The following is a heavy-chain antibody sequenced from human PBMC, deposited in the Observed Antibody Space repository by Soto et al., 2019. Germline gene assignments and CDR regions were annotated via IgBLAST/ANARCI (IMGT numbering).Heavy chain of an antibody. Sequence: EVQLVESGGGLIQHGGSLRLSCAASGFTFSSYSMNWVRQAPGKGLEWISYISSSDINIYYADSVKGRFTISRDIAKNSLYLQMNSLRAEDTAVYYCARDYGDYVPRNDYWGQGTLVTVSS. CDR3: ARDYGDYVPRNDY. J-gene: IGHJ4*02. V-gene: IGHV3-48*01. D-gene: IGHD4-17*01. CDR1: GFTFSSYS. CDR2: ISSSDINI.